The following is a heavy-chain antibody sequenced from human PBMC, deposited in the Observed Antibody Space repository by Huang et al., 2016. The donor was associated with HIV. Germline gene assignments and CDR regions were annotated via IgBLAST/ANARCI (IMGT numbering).Heavy chain of an antibody. CDR2: ISGGGGST. Sequence: EVQLLESGGGLVQPGGSLRLSCAASGFTFGSYAMSWVRQAPGKGLEWVSVISGGGGSTYYADSVKGRFTISRDNSKNTLYLQMNSLRAEDAAVYYCAKDPYSSSWFDHFDYWGQGTLVTVSS. J-gene: IGHJ4*02. V-gene: IGHV3-23*01. CDR1: GFTFGSYA. D-gene: IGHD6-13*01. CDR3: AKDPYSSSWFDHFDY.